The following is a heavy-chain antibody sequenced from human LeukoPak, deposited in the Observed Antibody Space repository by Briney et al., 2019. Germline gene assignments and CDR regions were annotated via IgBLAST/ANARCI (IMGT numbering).Heavy chain of an antibody. J-gene: IGHJ3*02. D-gene: IGHD2-2*01. Sequence: ASVKVSCKASGYIFTSYYMHWVRQAPGQGLEWMGIINPSGGSTSYAQKFQGRVTMTRDTSTSTVYMELSSLRSEDTAVYYCARAGIVVVPAALDDAFDIWGQGTMVTVSS. CDR3: ARAGIVVVPAALDDAFDI. CDR2: INPSGGST. CDR1: GYIFTSYY. V-gene: IGHV1-46*01.